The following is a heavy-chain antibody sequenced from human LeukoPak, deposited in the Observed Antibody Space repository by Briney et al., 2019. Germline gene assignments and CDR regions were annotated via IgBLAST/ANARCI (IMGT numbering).Heavy chain of an antibody. CDR1: GFTFSSYA. Sequence: PGGSLRLSCAAAGFTFSSYAMSWVRQAPGDGLGWVSAISGSGSSTYYADSVKGRFTIFRDNSKNTMYLQMNSLRAEDTAVYYCAKDLTRRGRDDAFDIWGQGTMVTVSS. CDR2: ISGSGSST. CDR3: AKDLTRRGRDDAFDI. V-gene: IGHV3-23*01. J-gene: IGHJ3*02. D-gene: IGHD1-14*01.